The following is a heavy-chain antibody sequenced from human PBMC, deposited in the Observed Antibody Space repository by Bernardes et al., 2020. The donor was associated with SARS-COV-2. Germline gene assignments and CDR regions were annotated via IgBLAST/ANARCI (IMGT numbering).Heavy chain of an antibody. CDR3: AKDSSYSSWFDP. J-gene: IGHJ5*02. D-gene: IGHD4-4*01. Sequence: GGSLRLSCAASGFTFSSYGMHWVRQAPGKGLEWVAVISYDGSNKYYADSVKGRFTISRDNSKNTLYLQMNSLRAEDTAVYYCAKDSSYSSWFDPWGQGTLVTVSS. CDR1: GFTFSSYG. CDR2: ISYDGSNK. V-gene: IGHV3-30*18.